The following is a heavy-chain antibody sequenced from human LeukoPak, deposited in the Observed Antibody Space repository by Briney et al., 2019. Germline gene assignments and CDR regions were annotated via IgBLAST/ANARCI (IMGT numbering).Heavy chain of an antibody. CDR1: GGSIRGSY. CDR3: ARGGAVGGYYSSPVPSNFDQ. CDR2: IYDSEST. J-gene: IGHJ4*02. D-gene: IGHD3-22*01. Sequence: PSETLSLTCTVSGGSIRGSYWTWIRQPPGKGLEWIGYIYDSESTDYNPSLKSRVTISIDTSKTQISLKLNSVTAADTAVYYCARGGAVGGYYSSPVPSNFDQWGQGTLVTVSS. V-gene: IGHV4-59*01.